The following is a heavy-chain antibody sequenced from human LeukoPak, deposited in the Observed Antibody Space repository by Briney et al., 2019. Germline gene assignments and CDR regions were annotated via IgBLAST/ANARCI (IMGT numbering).Heavy chain of an antibody. V-gene: IGHV3-23*01. D-gene: IGHD3-22*01. CDR1: GFTYNNYA. CDR2: TAGSGISK. Sequence: GGSLRLSCVASGFTYNNYAMSWVRQAPGRGLEWASSTAGSGISKDYADSVKGRFTISKDKSKNTLYLQMDNLRAEDTGVYFCARLPTLYYDSSGYHYDYWGQGTLVTVSS. J-gene: IGHJ4*02. CDR3: ARLPTLYYDSSGYHYDY.